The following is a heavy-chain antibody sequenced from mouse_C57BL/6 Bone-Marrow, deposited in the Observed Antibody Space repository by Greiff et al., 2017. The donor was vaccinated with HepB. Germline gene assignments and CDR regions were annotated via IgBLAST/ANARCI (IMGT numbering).Heavy chain of an antibody. CDR2: ISNGGGST. Sequence: EVQGVESGGGLVQPGGSLKLSCAASGFTFSDYYMYWVRQTPEKRLEWVAYISNGGGSTYYPDTVKGRFTISRDNAKNTLYLQMSRLKSEDTAMYYCARPLTTVVATGDAMDYWGQGTSVTVSS. CDR3: ARPLTTVVATGDAMDY. D-gene: IGHD1-1*01. J-gene: IGHJ4*01. V-gene: IGHV5-12*01. CDR1: GFTFSDYY.